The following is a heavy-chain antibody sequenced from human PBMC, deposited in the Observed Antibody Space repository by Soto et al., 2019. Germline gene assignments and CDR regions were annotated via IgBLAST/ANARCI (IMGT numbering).Heavy chain of an antibody. CDR3: AREGGESSDGLYYFDS. CDR2: IYYSGNT. J-gene: IGHJ4*02. D-gene: IGHD3-16*01. Sequence: SETLSLTCTVSGGSTSSDNYWGFIRQPPGKGLEWIGHIYYSGNTDYNPSLKSRLAISIDTSKNQFSLKLSSVTAADTAVYFCAREGGESSDGLYYFDSWGQGSLVTAPQ. V-gene: IGHV4-30-4*01. CDR1: GGSTSSDNY.